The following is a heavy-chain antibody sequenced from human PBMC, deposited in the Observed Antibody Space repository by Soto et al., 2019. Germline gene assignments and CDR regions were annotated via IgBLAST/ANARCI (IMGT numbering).Heavy chain of an antibody. CDR2: LTNDGGYT. J-gene: IGHJ3*01. D-gene: IGHD5-18*01. Sequence: GGSLRLSCKASGFTFSGHYMNWIRQAPGKGLEWLAYLTNDGGYTYYADSVRGRFTIWRDNAKDSLYLQINDLRADDTGVYYCAKDRRDHNTRTDAFGVWGQGTTVTVSS. CDR1: GFTFSGHY. V-gene: IGHV3-11*01. CDR3: AKDRRDHNTRTDAFGV.